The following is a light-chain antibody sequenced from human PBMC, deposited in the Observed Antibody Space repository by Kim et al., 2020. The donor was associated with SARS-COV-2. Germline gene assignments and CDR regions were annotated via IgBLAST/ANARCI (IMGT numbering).Light chain of an antibody. CDR1: NIGSKS. CDR2: YDS. Sequence: SYELTQQPSVSVAPGKTARITCGGNNIGSKSVHWYQQKPGQAPVLVIYYDSDRPSGIPERFSGSNSGNTATLTISRVEAGDEADYYCQVWDSSSDRLYVFGTGTKVTVL. J-gene: IGLJ1*01. V-gene: IGLV3-21*04. CDR3: QVWDSSSDRLYV.